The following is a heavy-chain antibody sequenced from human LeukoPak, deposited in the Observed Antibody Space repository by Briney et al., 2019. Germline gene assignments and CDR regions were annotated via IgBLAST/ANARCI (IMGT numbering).Heavy chain of an antibody. J-gene: IGHJ5*02. D-gene: IGHD3-22*01. CDR3: ARASFYYDARALDP. V-gene: IGHV3-53*01. Sequence: GGSLRLSCAASGFTVNSNYMNWVRQAPGKGLEWVSVIYGGGNTYYADSVKGRFTISGDNSKNTVFLQMNSLRAEDTAVYYCARASFYYDARALDPWGQGALVTVSS. CDR1: GFTVNSNY. CDR2: IYGGGNT.